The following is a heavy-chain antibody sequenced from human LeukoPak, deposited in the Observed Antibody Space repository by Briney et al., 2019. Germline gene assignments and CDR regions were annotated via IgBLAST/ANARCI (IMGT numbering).Heavy chain of an antibody. CDR2: IYYSGST. CDR1: GGSISSGGYS. CDR3: ARVLYGAGAFDI. J-gene: IGHJ3*02. V-gene: IGHV4-31*03. D-gene: IGHD4-17*01. Sequence: PSETLSLTCTVSGGSISSGGYSWSWIRQHPGKGLEWIGYIYYSGSTYYNPSLKSRVTISVDTSKNQFSLKLSSVTAADTAVYYCARVLYGAGAFDIWGQGTMVTVSS.